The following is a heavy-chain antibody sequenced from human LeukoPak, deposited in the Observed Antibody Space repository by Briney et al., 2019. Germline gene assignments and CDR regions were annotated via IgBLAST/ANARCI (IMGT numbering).Heavy chain of an antibody. J-gene: IGHJ5*02. D-gene: IGHD2-2*01. CDR1: GXYY. Sequence: GXYYXXGIRQPPGKGXEWIGYIYYSGSTYYNPSLKSRVTISVDTSKNQFSLKLSSVTAADTAVYYCARGGYCSSTSCYPIYWFDPWGQGTLVTVSS. CDR3: ARGGYCSSTSCYPIYWFDP. CDR2: IYYSGST. V-gene: IGHV4-30-4*08.